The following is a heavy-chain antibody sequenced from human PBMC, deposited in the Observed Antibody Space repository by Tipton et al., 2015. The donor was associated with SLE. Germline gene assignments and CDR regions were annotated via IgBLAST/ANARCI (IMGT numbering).Heavy chain of an antibody. D-gene: IGHD3-16*01. CDR2: ISYDGSNK. Sequence: QLVQSGGGLVKPGGSLRLSCAASGFTFSSYSMNWVRQAPGKGLEWVAVISYDGSNKYYADSVKGRFTISRDNSKNTLYLQMNSLRAEDTAVYYCARGGFDYWGQGTLVTVSS. CDR1: GFTFSSYS. V-gene: IGHV3-30*03. J-gene: IGHJ4*02. CDR3: ARGGFDY.